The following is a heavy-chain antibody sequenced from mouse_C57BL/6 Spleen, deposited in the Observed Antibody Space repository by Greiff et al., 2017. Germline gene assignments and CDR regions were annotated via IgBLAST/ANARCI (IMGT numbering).Heavy chain of an antibody. CDR1: GFNIKNTY. V-gene: IGHV14-3*01. J-gene: IGHJ2*01. Sequence: VQLKQSVAELVRPGASVKLSCTASGFNIKNTYMHWVKQRPEQGLEWIGRLDPANGNTKYAPKFQGKATITADTSSNTAYLQLSSLTSEDTAIXYCARACYGNYDEVDYWGQGTTLTVSS. D-gene: IGHD2-10*01. CDR2: LDPANGNT. CDR3: ARACYGNYDEVDY.